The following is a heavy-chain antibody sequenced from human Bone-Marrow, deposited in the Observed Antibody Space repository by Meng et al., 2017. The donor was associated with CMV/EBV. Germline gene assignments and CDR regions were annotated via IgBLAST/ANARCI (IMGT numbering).Heavy chain of an antibody. CDR3: AGGEELLPTYYYYGMDV. CDR1: GFTFSCYS. Sequence: GESLKISCAASGFTFSCYSMNWVRQAPGKGLEWVSSISSSSTYIYNANSVEGRFTISRDNAKNSLYLQMNSLRAEDTTVYYCAGGEELLPTYYYYGMDVWGQGTTVTVSS. V-gene: IGHV3-21*01. D-gene: IGHD2-15*01. CDR2: ISSSSTYI. J-gene: IGHJ6*02.